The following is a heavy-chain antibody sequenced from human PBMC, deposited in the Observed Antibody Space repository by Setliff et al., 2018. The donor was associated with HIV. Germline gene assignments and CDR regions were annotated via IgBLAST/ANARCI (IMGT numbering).Heavy chain of an antibody. CDR3: ATEGRRDGYNPGFDY. J-gene: IGHJ4*02. CDR1: GGSISTYY. D-gene: IGHD5-12*01. V-gene: IGHV4-59*01. CDR2: IYYSGST. Sequence: KPSETLSLTCTVSGGSISTYYWSWIRQPPGKGLEWIGYIYYSGSTNYNPSLKSRVTISVDTSKNQFSLKLNSVTAADTAVYYCATEGRRDGYNPGFDYWGQGTLVTVSS.